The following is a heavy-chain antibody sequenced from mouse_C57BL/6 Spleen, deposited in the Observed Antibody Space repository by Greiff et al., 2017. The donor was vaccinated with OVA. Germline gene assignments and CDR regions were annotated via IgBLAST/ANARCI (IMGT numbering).Heavy chain of an antibody. D-gene: IGHD1-1*01. CDR1: GFTFSDYG. CDR2: ISSGSSTI. V-gene: IGHV5-17*01. J-gene: IGHJ1*03. Sequence: EVQGVESGGGLVKPGGSLKLSCAASGFTFSDYGMHWVRQAPEKGLEWVAYISSGSSTIYSADTVKGRFTISRDNAKNTLFLQMTSLRSEDTAMYYCATYYYGGSYGYFDVWGTGTTVTVSS. CDR3: ATYYYGGSYGYFDV.